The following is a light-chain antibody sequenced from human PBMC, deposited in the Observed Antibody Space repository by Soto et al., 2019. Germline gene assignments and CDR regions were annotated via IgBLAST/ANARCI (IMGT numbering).Light chain of an antibody. CDR1: SSNIGSNY. J-gene: IGLJ3*02. CDR2: GSN. V-gene: IGLV1-47*02. CDR3: AACDGRLSGWM. Sequence: QSVLTQPPSASGTPGQRVTISCSGSSSNIGSNYVYWYQQFTGMAPKLLIDGSNQRPSGVPDRFSGFKSGTSASLAISGLRSDDEADYYCAACDGRLSGWMFGGGTQLTVL.